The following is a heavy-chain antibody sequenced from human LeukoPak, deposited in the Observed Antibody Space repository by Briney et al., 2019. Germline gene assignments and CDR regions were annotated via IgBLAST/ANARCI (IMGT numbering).Heavy chain of an antibody. V-gene: IGHV1-18*04. CDR2: INPNSGNT. Sequence: GASVKVSCKASGYTFTGYYMHWVRQAPGQGLEWMGWINPNSGNTNYAQKLQGRVTMTTDTSTSTAYMEQRSLRSDDTAVYYCAWSRYYVPFYYMDVWGKGTTVTVSS. CDR3: AWSRYYVPFYYMDV. CDR1: GYTFTGYY. D-gene: IGHD3-3*01. J-gene: IGHJ6*03.